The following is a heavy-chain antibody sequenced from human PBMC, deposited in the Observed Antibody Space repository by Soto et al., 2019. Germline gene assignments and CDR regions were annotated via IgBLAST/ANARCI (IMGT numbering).Heavy chain of an antibody. J-gene: IGHJ6*02. D-gene: IGHD5-12*01. V-gene: IGHV3-33*01. CDR2: IWYDGSNK. Sequence: PGGSLRLSCAASGFTFSSYGMHWVRQAPGKGLEWVAVIWYDGSNKYYADSVKGRFTISRDNSKNTLYLQMNSLRAEDTAVYYCARDGYRGLNYYYGMDVWGQGTTVTVSS. CDR3: ARDGYRGLNYYYGMDV. CDR1: GFTFSSYG.